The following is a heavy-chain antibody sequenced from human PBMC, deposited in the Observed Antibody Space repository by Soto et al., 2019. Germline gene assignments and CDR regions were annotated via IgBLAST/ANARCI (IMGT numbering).Heavy chain of an antibody. V-gene: IGHV1-69*02. D-gene: IGHD5-18*01. J-gene: IGHJ5*02. Sequence: QVQLVQSGAEVKKPGSSVKVSCKASGGTFSSYTISWVRQAPGQGLEWMGRIIPILGIANYAQKFQGRVTITADKSTSTAYMELSSLRSEDTAVYYCAKSTAMATDCFDPWCQGTLVTVSS. CDR3: AKSTAMATDCFDP. CDR2: IIPILGIA. CDR1: GGTFSSYT.